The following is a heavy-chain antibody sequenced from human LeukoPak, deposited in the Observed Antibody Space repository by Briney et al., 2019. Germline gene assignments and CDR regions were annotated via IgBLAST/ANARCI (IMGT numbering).Heavy chain of an antibody. J-gene: IGHJ6*03. CDR3: ARDHLPAGAPGYYMDV. CDR2: IYNSGIT. Sequence: WETLSLTCTVSGVSVSSHFWSWIRQPPGKGLEWIGYIYNSGITNYNPSLKSRVTMSVDTSKNQFSLMLRSVTAADTAVYYCARDHLPAGAPGYYMDVWGKGTTVTVSS. D-gene: IGHD4/OR15-4a*01. V-gene: IGHV4-59*02. CDR1: GVSVSSHF.